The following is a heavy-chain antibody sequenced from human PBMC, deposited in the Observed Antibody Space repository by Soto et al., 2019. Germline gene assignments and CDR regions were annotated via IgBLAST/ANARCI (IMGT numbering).Heavy chain of an antibody. V-gene: IGHV3-23*01. CDR3: AKDLGSSNGMDV. Sequence: EVQLLESGGGLVQPGGSLRLSCAASGFTFSSYAMSWVRQAPGKGLEWVSAISGSGGSTYYADSVKGRFTISRDNSKNTLYLQMNSLGAEDTAVYYCAKDLGSSNGMDVWGQGTTVTVSS. D-gene: IGHD6-13*01. CDR2: ISGSGGST. CDR1: GFTFSSYA. J-gene: IGHJ6*02.